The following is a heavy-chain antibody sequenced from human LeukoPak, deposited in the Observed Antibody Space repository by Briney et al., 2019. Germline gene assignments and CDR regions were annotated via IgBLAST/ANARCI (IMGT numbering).Heavy chain of an antibody. CDR3: ARSRGGYCSSTSCSRFDY. D-gene: IGHD2-2*01. CDR2: IYYSGST. J-gene: IGHJ4*02. V-gene: IGHV4-31*03. Sequence: SETLSLTCTVSGGSISSGGYYWSWIRQHPGKGLEWIGYIYYSGSTNYNPSLKSRVTISVDTSKNQFSLKLSSVTAADTAVYYCARSRGGYCSSTSCSRFDYWGQGTLVTVSS. CDR1: GGSISSGGYY.